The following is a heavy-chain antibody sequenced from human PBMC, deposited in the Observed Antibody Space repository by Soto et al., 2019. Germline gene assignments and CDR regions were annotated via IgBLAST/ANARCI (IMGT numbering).Heavy chain of an antibody. J-gene: IGHJ4*02. D-gene: IGHD3-16*01. CDR2: VTGSGGST. V-gene: IGHV3-23*01. Sequence: HPGGSLRLSCVASGFTFSSYDMIWVRQAPGKGLEWVSTVTGSGGSTHYADSVKGRFSVSRDNSRNTLYLQMNSLTVEDTAVYYCTRNGGGLGHWGQGTLVTVSS. CDR3: TRNGGGLGH. CDR1: GFTFSSYD.